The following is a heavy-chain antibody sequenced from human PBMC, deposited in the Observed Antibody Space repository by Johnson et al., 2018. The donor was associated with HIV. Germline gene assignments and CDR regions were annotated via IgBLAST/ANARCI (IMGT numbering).Heavy chain of an antibody. Sequence: VQVVESGGGVVQPGRSLRLSCAASGFTFINYWMHWVRQAPGKGLVWVSRMNADGKSTTYADSVKGRFTISRDNAKNTLYLQMNSLRAEDTAVYYCAKDHGDYDFWSGYYTGAFDIWGQGTMVTVSS. CDR3: AKDHGDYDFWSGYYTGAFDI. D-gene: IGHD3-3*01. V-gene: IGHV3-74*01. J-gene: IGHJ3*02. CDR2: MNADGKST. CDR1: GFTFINYW.